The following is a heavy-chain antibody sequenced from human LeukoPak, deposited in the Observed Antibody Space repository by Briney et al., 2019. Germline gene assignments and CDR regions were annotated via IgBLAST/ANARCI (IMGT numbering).Heavy chain of an antibody. V-gene: IGHV3-66*01. J-gene: IGHJ4*02. Sequence: GGSLRLSCAASGFTVSSNYMTWVRQAPGKGLEWLSVIYSGGDTYYADSVQGRFTISRDNSKNTLYLQMNSLRAEDTAVYYCARRSGEGYFDYWGQGTLVTVSS. D-gene: IGHD1-26*01. CDR2: IYSGGDT. CDR1: GFTVSSNY. CDR3: ARRSGEGYFDY.